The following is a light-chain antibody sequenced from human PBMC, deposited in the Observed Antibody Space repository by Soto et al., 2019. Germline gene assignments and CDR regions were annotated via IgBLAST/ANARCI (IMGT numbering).Light chain of an antibody. J-gene: IGKJ1*01. CDR3: QQYNGSSWM. CDR2: DVS. CDR1: QRISSW. V-gene: IGKV1-5*02. Sequence: DIQMTQSPSTLSASVGDRVTIICRARQRISSWLAWYQQKPGKAPNLLIYDVSSLQGGVPSRFSGSGSGTEFTLTISSLQPDDFATYYCQQYNGSSWMFGQGTKVDI.